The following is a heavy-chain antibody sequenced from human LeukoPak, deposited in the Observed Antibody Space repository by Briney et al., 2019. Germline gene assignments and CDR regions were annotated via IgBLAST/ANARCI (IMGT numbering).Heavy chain of an antibody. D-gene: IGHD6-13*01. V-gene: IGHV1-69*13. Sequence: SVKVSCKASGGTFSSYAISWVRQAPRQGLEWMGGIIPIFGTANYAQKFQGRVTITADESTSTAYMELSSLRSEDTAVYYCARYPIAAAGTFRHRAFDYWGQGTLVTVSS. CDR1: GGTFSSYA. J-gene: IGHJ4*02. CDR3: ARYPIAAAGTFRHRAFDY. CDR2: IIPIFGTA.